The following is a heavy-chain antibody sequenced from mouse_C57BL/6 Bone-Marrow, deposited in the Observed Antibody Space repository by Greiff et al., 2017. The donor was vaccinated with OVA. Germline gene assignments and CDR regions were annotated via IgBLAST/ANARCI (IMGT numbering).Heavy chain of an antibody. Sequence: QVQLQQPGAELVMPGASVKLSCKASGYTFTSYWMHWVKQRPGQGLEWIGEIDPSDSYTNYNQKFKGKSTLTVDKSSSTAYMQLSSLTSEDSAVYDCARGDYEGNYAMDYWGQGTSVTVSS. D-gene: IGHD2-4*01. J-gene: IGHJ4*01. V-gene: IGHV1-69*01. CDR2: IDPSDSYT. CDR1: GYTFTSYW. CDR3: ARGDYEGNYAMDY.